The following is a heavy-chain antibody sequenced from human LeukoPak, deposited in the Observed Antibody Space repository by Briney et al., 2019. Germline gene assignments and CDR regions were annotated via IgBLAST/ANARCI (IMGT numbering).Heavy chain of an antibody. CDR2: IKQDGSEK. D-gene: IGHD3-22*01. Sequence: GGSLRLSCAASGFTFSSYWMSWVRQAPGKGLEWVANIKQDGSEKYYVDSVEGRFTISRDNAKNSLYLQMNSLRAEDTAVYYCARRGYYDSSGYSDYWGQGTLVTVSS. J-gene: IGHJ4*02. CDR1: GFTFSSYW. CDR3: ARRGYYDSSGYSDY. V-gene: IGHV3-7*01.